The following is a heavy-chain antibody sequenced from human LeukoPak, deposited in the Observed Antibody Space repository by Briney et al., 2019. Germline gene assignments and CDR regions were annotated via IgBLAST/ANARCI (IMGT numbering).Heavy chain of an antibody. D-gene: IGHD6-13*01. Sequence: GGSLRLSCAASRFTFSSYAMNWVRQAPGKGLEWVSGISGSGDSTYYADSVKGRFTISRDNSKITVYLQMNSLRAEDTAVYYCTKGQQQYPRSVDYWGQGTLVAVSS. CDR1: RFTFSSYA. CDR2: ISGSGDST. J-gene: IGHJ4*02. V-gene: IGHV3-23*01. CDR3: TKGQQQYPRSVDY.